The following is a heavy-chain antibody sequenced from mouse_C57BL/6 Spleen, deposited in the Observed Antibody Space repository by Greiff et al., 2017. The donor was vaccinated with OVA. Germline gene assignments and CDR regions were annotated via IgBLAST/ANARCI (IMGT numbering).Heavy chain of an antibody. D-gene: IGHD3-2*02. V-gene: IGHV1-9*01. CDR1: GYTFTGYW. J-gene: IGHJ3*01. Sequence: VQLVESGAELMKPGALVKPSCKATGYTFTGYWIEWVKQRPGHGLEWIGEILPGSGCTSHNAKFKGKATFTADTSSNTAYMQRSSLTTDDAAIYYCARGAAQSTWGWFAYGGKGALVSVAA. CDR3: ARGAAQSTWGWFAY. CDR2: ILPGSGCT.